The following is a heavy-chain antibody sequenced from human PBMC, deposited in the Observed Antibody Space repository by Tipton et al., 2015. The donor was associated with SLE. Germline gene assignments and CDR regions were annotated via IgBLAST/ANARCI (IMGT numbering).Heavy chain of an antibody. Sequence: PGLVKPSETLSLTCAVSGYSISSGYYWGWGRQPPGKGLEWIGSIYRSGTTHYNPSLKSRITISLDTSRSQFSLKLTSVTATDTAVYYCAGGKESRSGGRGGLDYWSQGTLVTVSS. CDR2: IYRSGTT. CDR3: AGGKESRSGGRGGLDY. J-gene: IGHJ4*02. CDR1: GYSISSGYY. D-gene: IGHD2-8*02. V-gene: IGHV4-38-2*01.